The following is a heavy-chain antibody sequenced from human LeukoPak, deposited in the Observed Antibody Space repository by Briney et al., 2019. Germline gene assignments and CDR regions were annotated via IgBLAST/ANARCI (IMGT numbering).Heavy chain of an antibody. V-gene: IGHV3-23*01. D-gene: IGHD3-16*01. CDR2: IRGNGET. CDR3: AKASWVSSTDAVR. Sequence: GGSLRLSCAASGLSFSSFAMSWVRQGPARGLEWVSSIRGNGETSYADSVKGRFTLSSDSSRNTVYFQLNNPRVEDTAIYYCAKASWVSSTDAVRWGQGTLVTVSS. J-gene: IGHJ4*02. CDR1: GLSFSSFA.